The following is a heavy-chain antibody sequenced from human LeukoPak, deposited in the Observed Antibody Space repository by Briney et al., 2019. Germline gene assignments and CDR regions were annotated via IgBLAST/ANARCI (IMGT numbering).Heavy chain of an antibody. CDR3: AREMTGTDSGFDH. CDR1: GGSISSYY. J-gene: IGHJ4*02. CDR2: IYYSGST. D-gene: IGHD3-9*01. V-gene: IGHV4-59*01. Sequence: PSETLSLTCTVSGGSISSYYWSWIRQPPGKGLEWIGYIYYSGSTNYNPSLKSRVTISVDTSKNQFSLRLSSVTAADTAVYYCAREMTGTDSGFDHWGQGTLVTVSS.